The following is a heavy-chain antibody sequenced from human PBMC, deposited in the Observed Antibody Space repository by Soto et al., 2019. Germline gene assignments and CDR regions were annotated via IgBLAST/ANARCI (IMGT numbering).Heavy chain of an antibody. V-gene: IGHV4-59*01. D-gene: IGHD4-17*01. J-gene: IGHJ4*02. Sequence: ASETLSLTCTVSGGSIGGYYGSWIRQPPGKGLEWIGYIYYSGSTNYNPSLKSRVTISVDTSKNQFSLKLSSVTAADTAVYYCARAGDYGDGYTLDYWGQGTLVTVSS. CDR3: ARAGDYGDGYTLDY. CDR1: GGSIGGYY. CDR2: IYYSGST.